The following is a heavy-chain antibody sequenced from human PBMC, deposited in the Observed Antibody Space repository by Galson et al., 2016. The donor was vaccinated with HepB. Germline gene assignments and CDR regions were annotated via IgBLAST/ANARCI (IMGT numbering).Heavy chain of an antibody. J-gene: IGHJ4*02. Sequence: SLRLSCAASGFTFSSYSMTWVRQAPGKGLERVSSINGAGGKTYYADSVKGRFTVSRDNSRDTLYLQMNSLRAEDTAVYYCVKDARVGWTFDYWGQGTLVTVSS. D-gene: IGHD2-15*01. CDR1: GFTFSSYS. CDR2: INGAGGKT. CDR3: VKDARVGWTFDY. V-gene: IGHV3-23*01.